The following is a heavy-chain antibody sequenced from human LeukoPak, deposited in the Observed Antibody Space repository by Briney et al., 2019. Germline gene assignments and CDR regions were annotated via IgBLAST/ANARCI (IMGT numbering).Heavy chain of an antibody. D-gene: IGHD1-26*01. CDR3: AARWELIPADAFDI. CDR1: GYTLTELS. V-gene: IGHV1-24*01. J-gene: IGHJ3*02. Sequence: ASVKVSCKVSGYTLTELSMHWVRQAPGKGLEWMGGFDPEDGETIYAQKFQGRVTMTEDTSTDTAYMELGSLRSEDTAVYYCAARWELIPADAFDIWGQGTMVTVSS. CDR2: FDPEDGET.